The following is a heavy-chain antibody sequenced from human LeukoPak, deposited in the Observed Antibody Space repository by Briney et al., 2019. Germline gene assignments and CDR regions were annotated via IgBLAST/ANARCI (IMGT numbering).Heavy chain of an antibody. CDR3: AKDFWPYGDYGPYYDY. D-gene: IGHD4-17*01. CDR2: IRYDGSNK. V-gene: IGHV3-30*02. CDR1: GFTFSSYG. J-gene: IGHJ4*01. Sequence: GGSLRLSCGASGFTFSSYGMHWVRQAPGKGLEWVAFIRYDGSNKYYADSVKRRFTISRDNSKNTLYLQMNRLRAQDTDVYSCAKDFWPYGDYGPYYDYWGQGTLVTVSS.